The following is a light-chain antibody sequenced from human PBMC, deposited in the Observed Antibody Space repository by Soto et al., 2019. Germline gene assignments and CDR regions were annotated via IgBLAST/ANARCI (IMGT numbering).Light chain of an antibody. CDR3: QQRSNWPIT. Sequence: DIVMTQSPDSLAVSLGERATINCKSSQSVLYNSNNKNYLAWYQQKPGQPPKLLIYWASTRESGVPDRFSGSGSGTDFTLTISSLQAEDVAVYYCQQRSNWPITFGQGTRLEIK. J-gene: IGKJ5*01. CDR1: QSVLYNSNNKNY. V-gene: IGKV4-1*01. CDR2: WAS.